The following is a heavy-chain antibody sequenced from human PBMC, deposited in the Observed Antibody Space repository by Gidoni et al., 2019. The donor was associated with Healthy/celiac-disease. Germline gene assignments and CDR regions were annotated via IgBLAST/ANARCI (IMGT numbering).Heavy chain of an antibody. J-gene: IGHJ5*02. D-gene: IGHD3-10*01. CDR2: ISGSGGST. Sequence: EVQLLESGGGLVQPGGSLRLSCSASGFTFSSYAMSWVRHAPGKGLEWVSAISGSGGSTYYADSVKGRFTISRDNSKNTLYLQMNSLRAEDTAVYYCAKGYGSGSYSWFDPWGQGTLVTVSS. V-gene: IGHV3-23*01. CDR3: AKGYGSGSYSWFDP. CDR1: GFTFSSYA.